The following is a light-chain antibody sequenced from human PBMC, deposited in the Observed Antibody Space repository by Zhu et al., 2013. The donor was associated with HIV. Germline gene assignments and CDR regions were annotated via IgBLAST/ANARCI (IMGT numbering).Light chain of an antibody. Sequence: SYDLTQPLSVSVSPGQTASITCSGDKLGDKYVSWYQQKTGQSPVLVIYQDSKRPSGSPERFSGSNSGNAATLTISSLEDGDEADYHCQVFDSTSDHRVFGGGTKLTVL. V-gene: IGLV3-1*01. J-gene: IGLJ3*02. CDR1: KLGDKY. CDR3: QVFDSTSDHRV. CDR2: QDS.